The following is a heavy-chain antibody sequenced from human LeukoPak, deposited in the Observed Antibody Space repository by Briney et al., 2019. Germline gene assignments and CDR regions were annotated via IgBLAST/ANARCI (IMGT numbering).Heavy chain of an antibody. CDR3: AREKQKYSSGWYCLDY. D-gene: IGHD6-19*01. CDR1: GFTVSNYY. V-gene: IGHV3-66*01. CDR2: IYTGGST. Sequence: GGSLRLSCAASGFTVSNYYMSWVRQAPGKGLQWVSVIYTGGSTYYADSVKGRFTISRDNSKNTLYLQMNSLRAEDTAVYYCAREKQKYSSGWYCLDYWGQGTLVTVSS. J-gene: IGHJ4*02.